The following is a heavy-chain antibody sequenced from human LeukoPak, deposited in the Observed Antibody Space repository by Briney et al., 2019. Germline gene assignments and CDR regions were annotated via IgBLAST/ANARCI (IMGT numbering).Heavy chain of an antibody. V-gene: IGHV1-24*01. Sequence: ASVKVSCKASGYTFTGYYMHWVRQAPGKGLEWMGGFDPEDGETIYAQKFQGRVTMTEDTSTDTAYMELSSLRSEDTAVYYCATDLVAYYYDSRRDYWGQGTLVTVSS. CDR2: FDPEDGET. CDR1: GYTFTGYY. J-gene: IGHJ4*02. D-gene: IGHD3-22*01. CDR3: ATDLVAYYYDSRRDY.